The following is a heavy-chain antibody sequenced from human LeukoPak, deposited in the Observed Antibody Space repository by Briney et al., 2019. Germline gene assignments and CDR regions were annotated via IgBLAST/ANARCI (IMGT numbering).Heavy chain of an antibody. CDR2: VSSDGRNT. J-gene: IGHJ4*02. D-gene: IGHD4-23*01. CDR3: ARDLGGSGPTPIDY. V-gene: IGHV3-74*01. CDR1: GFTFSSYW. Sequence: GGSLRLSCAASGFTFSSYWMHWVRQAPGKGLVWVSRVSSDGRNTIYADSVKGRFTISRDNAMNTLYLQMNSLRAEDTAVHYCARDLGGSGPTPIDYWGQGILVTVSS.